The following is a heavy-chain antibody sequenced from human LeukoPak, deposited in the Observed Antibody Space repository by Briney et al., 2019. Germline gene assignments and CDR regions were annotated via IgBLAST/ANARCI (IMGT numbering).Heavy chain of an antibody. CDR1: GGTFSSYA. CDR3: TRDDLNYYDSSGTPRRFGY. V-gene: IGHV1-69*06. D-gene: IGHD3-22*01. CDR2: IIPIFGTA. Sequence: GASVKVSCKASGGTFSSYAISWVRQAPGQGLEWMGGIIPIFGTANYAQKFQGRVTITADKSTSTAYMELSSLRSEDTAVYYCTRDDLNYYDSSGTPRRFGYWGQGTLVTVSS. J-gene: IGHJ4*02.